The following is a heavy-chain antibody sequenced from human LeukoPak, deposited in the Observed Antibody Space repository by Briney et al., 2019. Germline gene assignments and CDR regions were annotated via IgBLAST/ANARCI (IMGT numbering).Heavy chain of an antibody. Sequence: PSETLSLTCTVSGGSISSYYWSWIRQPPGKGLEWIGYIYYSGSTNYNPSLKSRVTISVDTSKNQFSLKLSSVTAADTAVCYCAREVWFGEFVQFNWFDPWGQGTLVTVSS. J-gene: IGHJ5*02. CDR1: GGSISSYY. D-gene: IGHD3-10*01. CDR3: AREVWFGEFVQFNWFDP. V-gene: IGHV4-59*01. CDR2: IYYSGST.